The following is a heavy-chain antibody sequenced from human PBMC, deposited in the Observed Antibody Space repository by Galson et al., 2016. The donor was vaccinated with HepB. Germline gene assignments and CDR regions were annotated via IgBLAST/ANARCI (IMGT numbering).Heavy chain of an antibody. Sequence: CAISGDSVSSNSAAWNWIRLSPSRGLEWLGRTYYRSKWYNEYAESVKSRTTINAHTSENHFSLQLNSVTPEDTAVYYCARETALTGTRDYYYTMDDWGQGTLVTVSS. V-gene: IGHV6-1*01. J-gene: IGHJ4*02. CDR1: GDSVSSNSAA. CDR3: ARETALTGTRDYYYTMDD. D-gene: IGHD1-7*01. CDR2: TYYRSKWYN.